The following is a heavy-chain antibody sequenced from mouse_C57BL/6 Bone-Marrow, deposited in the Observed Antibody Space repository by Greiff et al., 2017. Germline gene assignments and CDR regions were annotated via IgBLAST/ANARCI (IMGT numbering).Heavy chain of an antibody. CDR1: GYTFTNYW. Sequence: VQLQQSGAELVRPGTSVKMSCKASGYTFTNYWIGWAKQRPGHGLEWIGDIYPGGGYTNYNEKFKGKATLTADKSSSTAYMQFSSLTSEDSAIYYCAYYGRGYFDYWGQGTTLTVSS. D-gene: IGHD1-1*01. CDR3: AYYGRGYFDY. CDR2: IYPGGGYT. V-gene: IGHV1-63*01. J-gene: IGHJ2*01.